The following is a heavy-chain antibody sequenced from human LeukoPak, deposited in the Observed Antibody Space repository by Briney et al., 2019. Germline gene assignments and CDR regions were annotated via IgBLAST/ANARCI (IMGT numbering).Heavy chain of an antibody. CDR2: VYYDGTS. CDR3: VRHISTNTGYFDS. J-gene: IGHJ4*02. CDR1: GDSISSSGSSYY. V-gene: IGHV4-39*01. Sequence: SETLSLTCTVSGDSISSSGSSYYWGWIRQPPGKGLEWIGSVYYDGTSYSNPSLKSRAAVFVDTSRDQFSLDLSFVTAADTALYYCVRHISTNTGYFDSCGPGILVSVSS. D-gene: IGHD5-24*01.